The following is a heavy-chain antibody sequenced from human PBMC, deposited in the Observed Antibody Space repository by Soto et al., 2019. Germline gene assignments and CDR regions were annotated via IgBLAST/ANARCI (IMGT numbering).Heavy chain of an antibody. D-gene: IGHD3-10*01. Sequence: ASVKVSCKASGYTFTNYYMHWVRQAPGQGLEWMGIIYPSGGSTRNAQKFQGRVTMTRDTSTSTVYMELSSLRSEATAVYYCARDFSGPMDYWGRGTLVTVSS. CDR3: ARDFSGPMDY. CDR2: IYPSGGST. CDR1: GYTFTNYY. J-gene: IGHJ4*02. V-gene: IGHV1-46*01.